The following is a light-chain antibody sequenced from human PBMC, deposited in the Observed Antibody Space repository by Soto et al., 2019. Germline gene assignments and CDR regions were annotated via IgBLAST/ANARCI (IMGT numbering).Light chain of an antibody. J-gene: IGKJ2*01. CDR2: GAS. V-gene: IGKV3-20*01. CDR3: QLYGNSPRYT. Sequence: EIVLTQSPGTLSLSPGERATLSCRASQTVSTTFLAWYQQKPGQAPRLLIHGASGRASGIPDRFSGSGSGTDFTLTISRLEAADFAVYYCQLYGNSPRYTFGQGTKLEIK. CDR1: QTVSTTF.